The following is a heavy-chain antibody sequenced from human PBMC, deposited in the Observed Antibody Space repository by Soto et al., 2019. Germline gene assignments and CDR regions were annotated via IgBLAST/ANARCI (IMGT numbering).Heavy chain of an antibody. D-gene: IGHD6-13*01. V-gene: IGHV3-23*01. CDR2: ISGSGGST. J-gene: IGHJ5*02. Sequence: PGGSLRLSCAPSGFTFSSYAMSWVRQAPGTGLEWVSAISGSGGSTYYADSVKGRFTISRDNSKNTLYLQMNSLRAEDTAVYYCAKSGGDERWSKAAAGQKGWFDPWGQGTLVTVSS. CDR3: AKSGGDERWSKAAAGQKGWFDP. CDR1: GFTFSSYA.